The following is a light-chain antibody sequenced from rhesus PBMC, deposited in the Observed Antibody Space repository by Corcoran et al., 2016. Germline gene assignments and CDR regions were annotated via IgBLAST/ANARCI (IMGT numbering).Light chain of an antibody. CDR1: QGISSW. CDR3: QQYNSTPPS. CDR2: KAS. V-gene: IGKV1-21*01. Sequence: DIQMTQSPSSLSASVGDRVTITCRASQGISSWLAWYQQTPGIAPHPLIYKASRLQSGVTSRFSGRGSVTDFTLTISSLQPEDFATYYCQQYNSTPPSFGQGTKVEIK. J-gene: IGKJ2*01.